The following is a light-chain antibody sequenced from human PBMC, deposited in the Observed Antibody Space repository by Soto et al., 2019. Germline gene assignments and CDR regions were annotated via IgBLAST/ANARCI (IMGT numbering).Light chain of an antibody. V-gene: IGKV1-5*01. Sequence: DIQMTQSPSTLSASVGDRVTITCRASQSISSWLAWYQQKPGKAPKLLIYDASSLESGVPSRFSGSGSGTEFTLTINSLQADDFATYYCQEYNDYWTFGQGTKVDI. CDR1: QSISSW. CDR3: QEYNDYWT. J-gene: IGKJ1*01. CDR2: DAS.